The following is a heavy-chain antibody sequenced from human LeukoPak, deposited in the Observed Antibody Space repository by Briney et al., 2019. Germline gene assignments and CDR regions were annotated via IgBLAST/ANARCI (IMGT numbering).Heavy chain of an antibody. CDR1: GFTFSSYW. CDR2: IKQDGSEK. V-gene: IGHV3-7*03. Sequence: GGSLRLSCAASGFTFSSYWMSWVRQAPGKGLEWVANIKQDGSEKYYVDSVKGRFTISRDNAKNSLYLQMNSLRAEDTALYYCAKDGRARGYYMDVWGKGTTVTISS. J-gene: IGHJ6*03. D-gene: IGHD1-26*01. CDR3: AKDGRARGYYMDV.